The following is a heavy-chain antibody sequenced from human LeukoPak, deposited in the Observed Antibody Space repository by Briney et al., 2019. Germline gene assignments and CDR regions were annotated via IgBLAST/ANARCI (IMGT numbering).Heavy chain of an antibody. Sequence: PGGSLRLSCVGSGFTFSSYGIHWVRQAPGKGLEWVAVVSSDGSIKYYADSGKGRFTISRDTSKNTVYLQMNSLGTEDTAFYYCARGYSSSWLGYFDYWGQGTLVTVSS. V-gene: IGHV3-30*03. CDR1: GFTFSSYG. D-gene: IGHD6-13*01. CDR3: ARGYSSSWLGYFDY. CDR2: VSSDGSIK. J-gene: IGHJ4*02.